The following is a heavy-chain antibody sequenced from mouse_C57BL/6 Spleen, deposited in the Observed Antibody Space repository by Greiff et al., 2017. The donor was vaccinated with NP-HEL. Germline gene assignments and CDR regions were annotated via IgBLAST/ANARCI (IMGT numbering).Heavy chain of an antibody. CDR3: ARAPYAMDY. Sequence: VQLQESGAELVKPGASVKISCKASGYAFSSYWMNWVKPRPGKGLEWIGQLYPGDGDTNYNGKFKGKATLTADKSSSTAYRQLSSLTAEDSAVYFCARAPYAMDYWGQGTSVTVSS. J-gene: IGHJ4*01. V-gene: IGHV1-80*01. CDR2: LYPGDGDT. CDR1: GYAFSSYW.